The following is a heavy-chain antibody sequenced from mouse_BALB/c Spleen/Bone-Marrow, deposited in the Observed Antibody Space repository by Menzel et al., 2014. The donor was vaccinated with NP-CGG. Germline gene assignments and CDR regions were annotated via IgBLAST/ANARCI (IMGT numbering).Heavy chain of an antibody. V-gene: IGHV1S132*01. CDR1: GYTFTNYW. J-gene: IGHJ2*01. CDR2: IFPGIGTT. D-gene: IGHD2-1*01. Sequence: QVQLQQPGAELVKPGASVKLSCKTSGYTFTNYWIQWVKQRPGQGLGWIGEIFPGIGTTYYNEKFKGKATLTIDTSSGTAYMQLSSLTSEDSAVYFCARGGNYGYWGQGTTLTVSS. CDR3: ARGGNYGY.